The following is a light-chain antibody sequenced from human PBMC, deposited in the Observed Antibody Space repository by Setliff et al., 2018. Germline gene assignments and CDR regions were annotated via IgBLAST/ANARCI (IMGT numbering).Light chain of an antibody. CDR1: SSDVGAYNY. Sequence: QSVLTQPRSVSGSPGQSVTISCTGTSSDVGAYNYVPWYQHHPGKVPKLMVYDVTKRPSGVPDRFSGSKSGNTASLTISGLQAEDEADYYCCSFAGTYYVFGSGTKVTVL. CDR2: DVT. V-gene: IGLV2-11*01. CDR3: CSFAGTYYV. J-gene: IGLJ1*01.